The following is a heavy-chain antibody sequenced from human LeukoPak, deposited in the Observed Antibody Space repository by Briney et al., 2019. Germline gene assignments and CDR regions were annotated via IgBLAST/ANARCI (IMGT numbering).Heavy chain of an antibody. CDR3: AASMTTVLN. V-gene: IGHV3-48*03. D-gene: IGHD4-23*01. CDR1: GFTFSSYE. Sequence: PGGSLRLSCAASGFTFSSYEMNWVRQAPGKWLEWVSYISSSGSTIYYADSVKGRSTISRDNAKNSLYLQMNSLRAEDTAVYYCAASMTTVLNWGQGTLVTVSS. CDR2: ISSSGSTI. J-gene: IGHJ4*02.